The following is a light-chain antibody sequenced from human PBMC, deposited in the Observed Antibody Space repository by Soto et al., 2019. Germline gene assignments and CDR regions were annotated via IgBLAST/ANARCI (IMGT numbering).Light chain of an antibody. CDR2: DVS. V-gene: IGLV2-11*01. CDR3: CSYAGSYTPWV. J-gene: IGLJ3*02. Sequence: QSALTQPRSVSGSPGQSVTISCTGTSSDVGGYNYVSWYQQHPGKAPKLMIYDVSKRPSGVPDRFSGSKSGNTASLTISGLQAEDEADYYRCSYAGSYTPWVFGGGTKVTVL. CDR1: SSDVGGYNY.